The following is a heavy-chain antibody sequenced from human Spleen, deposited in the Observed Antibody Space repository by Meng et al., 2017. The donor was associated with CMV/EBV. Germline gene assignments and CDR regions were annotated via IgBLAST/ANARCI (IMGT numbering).Heavy chain of an antibody. D-gene: IGHD3-3*01. CDR1: RGTHNSYA. J-gene: IGHJ6*02. CDR2: IIPIFGTA. V-gene: IGHV1-69*05. CDR3: ATNRPRRGFLEWLSFRPSSTNYYYYGMDV. Sequence: SVKVSCKASRGTHNSYAINWVRQAPGQGLEWMGGIIPIFGTANYAQKFQGRVTITTDESTSTAYMELSSLRSEDTAVYYCATNRPRRGFLEWLSFRPSSTNYYYYGMDVWGQGTTVTV.